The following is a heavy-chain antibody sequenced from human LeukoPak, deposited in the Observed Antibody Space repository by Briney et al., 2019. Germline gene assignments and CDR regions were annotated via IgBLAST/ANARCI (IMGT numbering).Heavy chain of an antibody. CDR2: IYYSGST. V-gene: IGHV4-59*01. CDR1: GGSISGYY. Sequence: SETLSLTCTVSGGSISGYYWSWIRQPPGKGLEWIGYIYYSGSTNYNPSLKSRVTISVDTSKNQFSLKLSSVTAADTAVYYCARGVDSYSSSDYFDYWGQGTLVTVSS. CDR3: ARGVDSYSSSDYFDY. D-gene: IGHD6-13*01. J-gene: IGHJ4*02.